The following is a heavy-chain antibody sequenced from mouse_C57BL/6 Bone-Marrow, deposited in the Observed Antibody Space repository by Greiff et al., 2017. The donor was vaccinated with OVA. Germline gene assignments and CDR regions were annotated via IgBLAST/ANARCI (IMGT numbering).Heavy chain of an antibody. CDR2: IDPETGGT. Sequence: LVESGAELVRPGASVTLSCKASGYTFTDYEMHWVKQTPVHGLEWIGAIDPETGGTAYNQKFKGKAILTADKSSSTAYMELRSLTSEDSAVYYCTRPGYFSMDYWGQGTSVTVSS. CDR1: GYTFTDYE. J-gene: IGHJ4*01. CDR3: TRPGYFSMDY. V-gene: IGHV1-15*01.